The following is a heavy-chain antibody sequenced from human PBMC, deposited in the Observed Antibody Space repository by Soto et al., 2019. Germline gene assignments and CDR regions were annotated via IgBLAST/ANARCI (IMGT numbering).Heavy chain of an antibody. CDR3: ARFSGGSYNTYYFYYGMNV. D-gene: IGHD2-15*01. CDR2: ISAYNGNT. CDR1: GYTFTSYG. Sequence: ASVKVSCKASGYTFTSYGISWVRQAPGQGLDWMGWISAYNGNTKYAQDLQGRVTMTTDTSTSTAYMELRSLRSDDTAVYYCARFSGGSYNTYYFYYGMNVWGQGTTVTVSS. J-gene: IGHJ6*02. V-gene: IGHV1-18*01.